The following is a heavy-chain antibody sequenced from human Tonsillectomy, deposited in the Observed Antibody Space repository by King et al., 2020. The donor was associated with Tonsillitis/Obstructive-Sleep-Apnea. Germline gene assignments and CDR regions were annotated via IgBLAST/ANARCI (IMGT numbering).Heavy chain of an antibody. J-gene: IGHJ4*02. V-gene: IGHV3-21*01. Sequence: VQLVESGGGLVKPGGSLRLSCAASGFTFSSYTMNWVRQAPGKGLEWVSSISSSGSYIYHSDSLKGRFTISRDSAKNSLYLQMDSLRAEDTAVYYCASGRLNGLATLDYWGQGTLITVSS. CDR1: GFTFSSYT. D-gene: IGHD2-8*01. CDR3: ASGRLNGLATLDY. CDR2: ISSSGSYI.